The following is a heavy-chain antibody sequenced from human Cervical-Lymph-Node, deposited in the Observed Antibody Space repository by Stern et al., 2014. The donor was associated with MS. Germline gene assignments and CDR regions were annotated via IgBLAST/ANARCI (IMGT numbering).Heavy chain of an antibody. Sequence: QVQLQESGPGLVKPSGTLSLTCTVSGDSMSNTYLLWSWVRQSPGKGLEWIGEISRSGNTNYSPSLKSRVSISLDRSKSQFSLSLSSVTAADTAVYFCARVFNYDVWSDPSYYFDQWGQGTLVTVSS. CDR3: ARVFNYDVWSDPSYYFDQ. V-gene: IGHV4-4*02. CDR2: ISRSGNT. CDR1: GDSMSNTYLL. D-gene: IGHD3-3*01. J-gene: IGHJ4*02.